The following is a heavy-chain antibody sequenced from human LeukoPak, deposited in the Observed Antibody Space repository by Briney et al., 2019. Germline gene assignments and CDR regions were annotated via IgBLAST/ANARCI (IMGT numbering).Heavy chain of an antibody. CDR2: IRYDGSNK. J-gene: IGHJ4*02. CDR3: AKSRLLYDSSDQYYFDY. Sequence: PGGSLRLSCAASGFTFSSYGMHWVRQAPGKGLEWVAFIRYDGSNKYYADSVKGRFTISRDNSKDTPYLQMNSLRAEDTAVYYCAKSRLLYDSSDQYYFDYWGQGTLVTVSS. CDR1: GFTFSSYG. D-gene: IGHD3-22*01. V-gene: IGHV3-30*02.